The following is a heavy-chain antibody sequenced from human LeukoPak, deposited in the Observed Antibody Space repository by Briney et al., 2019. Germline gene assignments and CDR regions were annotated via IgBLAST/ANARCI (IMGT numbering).Heavy chain of an antibody. V-gene: IGHV3-23*01. CDR3: AKVGPSLVRGLIRGGARYYYNYMDV. Sequence: GGSLRLSCAASGFTFSNYAMSWVRQAPGKGLEWVSDISGSGGSTYYADSVKGRFTISRHNSKNTLYLQMNSLRAEDTAVYYCAKVGPSLVRGLIRGGARYYYNYMDVWGKGTTVTISS. CDR1: GFTFSNYA. J-gene: IGHJ6*03. D-gene: IGHD3-10*01. CDR2: ISGSGGST.